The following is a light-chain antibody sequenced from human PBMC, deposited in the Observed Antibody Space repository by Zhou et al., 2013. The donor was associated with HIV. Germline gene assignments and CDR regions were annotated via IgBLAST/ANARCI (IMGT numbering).Light chain of an antibody. CDR3: QRYNNAPFT. J-gene: IGKJ3*01. CDR2: AAS. Sequence: DIQMTQSPSSLSASVGDRVTITCRASHDIINFLAWYQQKPGKPPNLLIYAASTLKSGVPSRFSGRGSGTDFTLTISSLQPEDVATYYCQRYNNAPFTFGPGTKVDIK. V-gene: IGKV1-27*01. CDR1: HDIINF.